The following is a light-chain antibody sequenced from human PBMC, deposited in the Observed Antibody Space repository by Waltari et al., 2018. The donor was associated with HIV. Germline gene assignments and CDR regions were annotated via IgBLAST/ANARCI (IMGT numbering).Light chain of an antibody. Sequence: DIQMAQSPSNVSACLGGTVTITCRASRDISTSLAWYQLKPGRAPKLLIYSAFRLETGVPSRFGGSGSGTEVTLAITSLQPDDFGTYYCQQADSFPHTFGGGTRVAMK. J-gene: IGKJ4*01. CDR3: QQADSFPHT. V-gene: IGKV1-12*01. CDR2: SAF. CDR1: RDISTS.